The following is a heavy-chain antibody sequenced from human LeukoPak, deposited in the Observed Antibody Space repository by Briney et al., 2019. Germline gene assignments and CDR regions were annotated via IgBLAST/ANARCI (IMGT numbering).Heavy chain of an antibody. CDR1: GGTFSNYV. J-gene: IGHJ4*02. D-gene: IGHD3-10*01. V-gene: IGHV1-69*04. CDR2: IIPIVDIT. CDR3: GRNEEGFGESLID. Sequence: ASVKVSCKASGGTFSNYVISWVRQAPGRGLEWMGRIIPIVDITNYAENYQGRVTFSADKSTNTAYMHLNSLRSDDTAVYFCGRNEEGFGESLIDWGQGTLVTVSS.